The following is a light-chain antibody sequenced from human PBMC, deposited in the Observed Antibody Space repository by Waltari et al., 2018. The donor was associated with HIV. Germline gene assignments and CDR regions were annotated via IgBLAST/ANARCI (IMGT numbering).Light chain of an antibody. Sequence: QLVLTQSPSASASLGASVKLTCTLSSGHSTYAIAWHPQQPEKGPRYLMKVNSDGSHSKGDGIPDRFSGSSSGSERYLIISSLQSEDEADYDCQTWGTGIRVFGGGTKLTVL. V-gene: IGLV4-69*01. CDR3: QTWGTGIRV. CDR1: SGHSTYA. J-gene: IGLJ3*02. CDR2: VNSDGSH.